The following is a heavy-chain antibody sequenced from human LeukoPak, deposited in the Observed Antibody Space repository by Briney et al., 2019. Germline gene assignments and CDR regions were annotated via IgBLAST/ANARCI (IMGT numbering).Heavy chain of an antibody. V-gene: IGHV4-59*12. CDR1: GDSITSYY. J-gene: IGHJ3*02. CDR2: IFYSGST. D-gene: IGHD3-10*01. CDR3: AKSNGYGLVDI. Sequence: SETLSLTCTVSGDSITSYYWSWIRQPPGKGLEWIGNIFYSGSTYYSPSLRSRVTISLDTSRNQFSLKLNSVTAADTAVYYCAKSNGYGLVDIWGQGTMVTVSS.